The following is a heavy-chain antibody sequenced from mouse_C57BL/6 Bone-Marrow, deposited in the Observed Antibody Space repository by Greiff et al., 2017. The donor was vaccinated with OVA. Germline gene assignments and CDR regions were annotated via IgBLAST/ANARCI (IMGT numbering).Heavy chain of an antibody. J-gene: IGHJ4*01. Sequence: QVQLQQSGAELVKPGASVKMSCKASGYTFTSYWITWVKQRPGQGLEWIGDIYPGSGSTNYNEKFKSKATLTVDTSSSTAYMQISSLTSEDSAVYYCARWRTYYSNYGAMDYWGQGTSVTVSS. V-gene: IGHV1-55*01. CDR1: GYTFTSYW. D-gene: IGHD2-5*01. CDR2: IYPGSGST. CDR3: ARWRTYYSNYGAMDY.